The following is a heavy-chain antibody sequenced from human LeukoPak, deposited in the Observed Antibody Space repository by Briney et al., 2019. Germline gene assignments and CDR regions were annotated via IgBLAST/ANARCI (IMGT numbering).Heavy chain of an antibody. CDR2: ISGDGGST. V-gene: IGHV3-43*02. Sequence: GGSLRLSCAASGFTFDDYAMHWVRQAPGKGLEWVSLISGDGGSTYYADSVKGRFTISRDNAKNSLYLQMNSLRAEDTAVYYCASTRLGELSLDYWGQGTLVTVSS. J-gene: IGHJ4*02. D-gene: IGHD3-16*02. CDR3: ASTRLGELSLDY. CDR1: GFTFDDYA.